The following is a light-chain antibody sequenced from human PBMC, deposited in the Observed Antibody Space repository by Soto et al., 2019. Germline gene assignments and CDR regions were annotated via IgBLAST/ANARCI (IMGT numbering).Light chain of an antibody. J-gene: IGLJ2*01. CDR2: GNS. CDR3: QSYDSSLSAVV. Sequence: QSVLTQPPSVSGAPGQRVTISCTGSSSNIGAGYDVKWYQQLPGTAPKLLIHGNSNRPSEVPDRFSGSKSGTSASLAIPGLQDEDEADYYCQSYDSSLSAVVFGGGTKLTVL. CDR1: SSNIGAGYD. V-gene: IGLV1-40*01.